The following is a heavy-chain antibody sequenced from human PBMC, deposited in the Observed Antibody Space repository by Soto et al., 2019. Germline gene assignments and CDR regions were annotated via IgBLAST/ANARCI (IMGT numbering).Heavy chain of an antibody. CDR2: ILSSGTT. V-gene: IGHV4-30-4*02. CDR3: ARVPSPFDFYYAMDV. D-gene: IGHD3-16*01. J-gene: IGHJ6*02. Sequence: SETLSLTCTVSGDSIGSGNKYWRWIRQAPGKGLEWIGYILSSGTTYYNPSLKSRLTMSLDTSQNQFSLKLNSVTAADTAVYFCARVPSPFDFYYAMDVWGQGTTVTVSS. CDR1: GDSIGSGNKY.